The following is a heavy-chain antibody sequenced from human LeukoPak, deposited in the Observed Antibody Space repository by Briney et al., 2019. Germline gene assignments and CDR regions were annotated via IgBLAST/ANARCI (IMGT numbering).Heavy chain of an antibody. CDR3: ARAAQHYYYGMDV. V-gene: IGHV4-59*01. Sequence: SETLSLTCNVSGPSISGYYWSWIRQPPGKGLEWIGYIYYSGRTTYNPSLKTRVTISGDTSKNHFSLKLTSVTAADTAVYYCARAAQHYYYGMDVWGHGTTVTVSS. CDR2: IYYSGRT. J-gene: IGHJ6*02. CDR1: GPSISGYY.